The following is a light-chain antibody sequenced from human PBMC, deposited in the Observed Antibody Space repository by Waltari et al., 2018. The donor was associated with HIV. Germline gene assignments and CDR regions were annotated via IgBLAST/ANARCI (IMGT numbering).Light chain of an antibody. CDR2: DAS. CDR1: QRVSSY. CDR3: QQRSNWPPAIT. J-gene: IGKJ5*01. Sequence: EIVVTQSPATLSLSPGERATLSCRASQRVSSYLAWYQQKPGQAPRLLIYDASNRATGIPARFSGSGSGTDFTLTISSLEPEDFAVYYCQQRSNWPPAITFGQGTRLEIK. V-gene: IGKV3-11*01.